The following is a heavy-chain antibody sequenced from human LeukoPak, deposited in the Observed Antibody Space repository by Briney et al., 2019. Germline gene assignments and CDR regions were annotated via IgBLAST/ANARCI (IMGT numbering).Heavy chain of an antibody. J-gene: IGHJ5*02. D-gene: IGHD6-6*01. CDR2: INPNSGGT. CDR3: ARVMAARQDNWFDP. Sequence: ASVKVSCKASGYTFTGYYMHWVRQAPGQGPEWMGWINPNSGGTNYAQKFQGRVTMTRDTSISTAYMELSRLRSDDTAVYYCARVMAARQDNWFDPWGQGTLVTVSS. V-gene: IGHV1-2*02. CDR1: GYTFTGYY.